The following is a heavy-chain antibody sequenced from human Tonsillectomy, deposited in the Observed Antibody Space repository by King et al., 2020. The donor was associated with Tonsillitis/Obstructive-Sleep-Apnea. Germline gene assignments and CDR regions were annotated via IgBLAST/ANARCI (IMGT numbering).Heavy chain of an antibody. CDR2: IIPIFGTA. J-gene: IGHJ6*03. D-gene: IGHD2-2*01. Sequence: VQLVESGAEVKKPGSSVKVSCKASGGTFSSYAISWVRQAPGQGLEWMGGIIPIFGTANYAQKFQGRVTITADESTSTAYMELSSLRSEDTAVYYCARDRDNQLLQPWDYYYYMDVWGKGTTVTVSS. CDR3: ARDRDNQLLQPWDYYYYMDV. CDR1: GGTFSSYA. V-gene: IGHV1-69*01.